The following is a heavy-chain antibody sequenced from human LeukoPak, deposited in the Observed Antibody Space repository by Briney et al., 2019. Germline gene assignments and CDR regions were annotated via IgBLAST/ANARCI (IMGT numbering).Heavy chain of an antibody. J-gene: IGHJ6*03. D-gene: IGHD1-26*01. CDR3: ARDPVVRVGAMYYYYYMDV. V-gene: IGHV1-58*02. CDR2: IVVGSGNT. Sequence: ASVKVSCKASGFTFTSSARQWVRQARGQRLEWIGWIVVGSGNTNYAQKFQERVTITRDMSTSTAYMELSRLRSDDTAVYYCARDPVVRVGAMYYYYYMDVWGKGTTVTVSS. CDR1: GFTFTSSA.